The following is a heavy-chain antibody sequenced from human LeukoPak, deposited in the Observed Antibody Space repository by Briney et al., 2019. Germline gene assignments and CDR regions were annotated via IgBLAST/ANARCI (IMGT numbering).Heavy chain of an antibody. D-gene: IGHD5-12*01. Sequence: ASVKVSCKASGYTFTSYYMHWVRQAPGQGLEWMGIINPSGGSTSYAQKFQGRVTMTRDTSTSTVYMELSSLRSEDTAVCYCAVLLLFGYSGYETNDYWGQGTLVTVSS. CDR2: INPSGGST. V-gene: IGHV1-46*01. J-gene: IGHJ4*02. CDR1: GYTFTSYY. CDR3: AVLLLFGYSGYETNDY.